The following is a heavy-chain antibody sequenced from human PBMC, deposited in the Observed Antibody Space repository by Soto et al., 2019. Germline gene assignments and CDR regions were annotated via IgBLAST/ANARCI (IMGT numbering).Heavy chain of an antibody. V-gene: IGHV1-18*01. D-gene: IGHD2-2*01. CDR3: AREYCTTTSCSLPDV. J-gene: IGHJ6*04. CDR1: GYKFTDYG. Sequence: ASVKVSCKASGYKFTDYGISWVRQAPGQGLEWMGWISTKKDNTNSAQRLPGRVTMTTDTSTRTAYMELRSLRSDDTAVYYCAREYCTTTSCSLPDVWGKGTTVTVSS. CDR2: ISTKKDNT.